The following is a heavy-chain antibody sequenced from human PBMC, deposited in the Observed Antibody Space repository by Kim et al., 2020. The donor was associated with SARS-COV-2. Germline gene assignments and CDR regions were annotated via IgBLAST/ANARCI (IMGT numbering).Heavy chain of an antibody. J-gene: IGHJ4*02. CDR3: ARGYSSSLH. Sequence: GGSTDYADSVTGKLTIARDNAKNTMYLQMNSLRAEDTAVYYCARGYSSSLHWGQGTLVTVSS. V-gene: IGHV3-66*01. CDR2: GGST. D-gene: IGHD6-13*01.